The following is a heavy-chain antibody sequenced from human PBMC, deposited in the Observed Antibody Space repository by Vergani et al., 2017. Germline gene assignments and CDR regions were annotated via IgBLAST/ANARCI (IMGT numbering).Heavy chain of an antibody. D-gene: IGHD5-18*01. CDR3: ARLAGYSYGRPEAH. V-gene: IGHV4-38-2*01. Sequence: QVQLQESGPGLVKPSETLSLTCAVSGYSISSGYYWGWIRQPPGKGLEWIGSIYHSGSTYYNPSLKSRVTISVDTSKNQFSLKLSSVTAADTAVYYCARLAGYSYGRPEAHWGLGTLVTVSS. J-gene: IGHJ4*02. CDR2: IYHSGST. CDR1: GYSISSGYY.